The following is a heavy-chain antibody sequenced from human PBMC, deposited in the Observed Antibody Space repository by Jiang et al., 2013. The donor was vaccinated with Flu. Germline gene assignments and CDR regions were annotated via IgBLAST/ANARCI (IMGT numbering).Heavy chain of an antibody. J-gene: IGHJ4*02. CDR2: IYYSGST. D-gene: IGHD3-22*01. CDR1: GGSISSSSYY. V-gene: IGHV4-39*01. CDR3: ARSPADSSWFWLSPQTT. Sequence: YGSGLVKPSETLSLTCTVSGGSISSSSYYWGWIRQPPGKGLEWIGSIYYSGSTYYNPSLKSRVTISVDTSKNQFSLKLSSVTAADTAVYYCARSPADSSWFWLSPQTTWGQGTLVHRL.